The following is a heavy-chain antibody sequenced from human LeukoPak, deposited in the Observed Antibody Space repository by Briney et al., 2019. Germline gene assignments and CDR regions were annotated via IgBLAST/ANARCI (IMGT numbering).Heavy chain of an antibody. Sequence: ASMKVSCKASGYTFTSYDINWVRQATGQGLEWMGWMNPNSGNTGYAQKFQGRVTMTRNTSISTAYMELSSLRSEDTAVYYCARGFDDFWSGSPFGYWGQGTLVTVSS. V-gene: IGHV1-8*01. CDR1: GYTFTSYD. CDR3: ARGFDDFWSGSPFGY. CDR2: MNPNSGNT. D-gene: IGHD3-3*01. J-gene: IGHJ4*02.